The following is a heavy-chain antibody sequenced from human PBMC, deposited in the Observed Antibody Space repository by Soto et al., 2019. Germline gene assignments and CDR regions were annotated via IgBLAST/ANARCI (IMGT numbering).Heavy chain of an antibody. CDR3: ASGSTAPRPNLYSSSWTWGDYYYYGMDA. V-gene: IGHV1-69*13. J-gene: IGHJ6*02. Sequence: GASVKVSCKASGGTFSSYAISWVRQAPGQGLEWMGGIIPIFGTANYAQKFQGRVTITADESTSTAYMELSSLRSEGTAVYYCASGSTAPRPNLYSSSWTWGDYYYYGMDAWGQGTTVTVSS. D-gene: IGHD6-13*01. CDR2: IIPIFGTA. CDR1: GGTFSSYA.